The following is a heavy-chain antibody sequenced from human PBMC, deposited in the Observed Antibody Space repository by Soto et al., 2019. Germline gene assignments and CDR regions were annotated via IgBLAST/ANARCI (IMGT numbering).Heavy chain of an antibody. CDR2: VIPIFGTS. V-gene: IGHV1-69*01. D-gene: IGHD2-15*01. Sequence: QVQLVQSGAEVKKPGSSVKVSCKAPGGTFSTYAISWVRQAPGQGLEWMGGVIPIFGTSKYAQKFQGRVTIHADESTSTGYMELRSLRSEDTAVYYCARSQGGSSSLDIYYYYYYGMDVWGQGTTVTVSS. J-gene: IGHJ6*02. CDR1: GGTFSTYA. CDR3: ARSQGGSSSLDIYYYYYYGMDV.